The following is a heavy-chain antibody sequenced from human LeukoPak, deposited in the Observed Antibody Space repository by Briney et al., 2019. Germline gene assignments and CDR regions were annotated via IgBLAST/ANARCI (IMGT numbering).Heavy chain of an antibody. Sequence: PGGSLRLSCSASGFTFSSYAMHWVRQAPGKGLEYVSAISSNGGSTYYADSVKGRFTISRDNSKSTLYLQMSSLRAEDTAVYYCAKEVYSSGRGSGLDYWGQGTLVTVSS. J-gene: IGHJ4*02. CDR3: AKEVYSSGRGSGLDY. CDR1: GFTFSSYA. CDR2: ISSNGGST. D-gene: IGHD6-19*01. V-gene: IGHV3-64D*09.